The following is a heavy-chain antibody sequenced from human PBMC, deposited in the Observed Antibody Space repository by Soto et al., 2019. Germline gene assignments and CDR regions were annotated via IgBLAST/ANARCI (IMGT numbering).Heavy chain of an antibody. CDR2: ISSSGSTI. CDR1: GFTFSSYE. J-gene: IGHJ4*02. CDR3: ARDLYDKGSD. V-gene: IGHV3-48*03. Sequence: GGSLRLSCAASGFTFSSYEMNWVRQAPGKGLEWVSYISSSGSTIYYADSVKGRFTISRDNAKNSLYLQMNSLRAEDTAVYYCARDLYDKGSDWGQGTLVTVSS. D-gene: IGHD3-22*01.